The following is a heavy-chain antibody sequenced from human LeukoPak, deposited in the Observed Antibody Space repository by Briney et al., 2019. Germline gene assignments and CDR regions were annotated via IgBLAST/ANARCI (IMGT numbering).Heavy chain of an antibody. V-gene: IGHV3-48*04. CDR3: ARDGRAVRAFDI. CDR2: ISSSSGTI. CDR1: GFTFSSYS. J-gene: IGHJ3*02. Sequence: PGGSLRLSCAASGFTFSSYSMNWVRQAPGQGLEWVSYISSSSGTIYYADSVKGRFTTSRDNAKNSLYLQMNSLRAEDTAVYYCARDGRAVRAFDIWGQGTMVTVSS. D-gene: IGHD1-26*01.